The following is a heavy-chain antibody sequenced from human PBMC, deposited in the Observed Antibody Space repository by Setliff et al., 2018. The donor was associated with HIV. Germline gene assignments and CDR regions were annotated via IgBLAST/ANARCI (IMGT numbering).Heavy chain of an antibody. Sequence: PSENLSLTCTVSGDSLSSGSYYWSWIRQPAGKGLEWIGHIYTSGSTNYNPSLKSRATISVDTSKNQFSLKLSSVTAAGTAVYYCATEGRRDGYNPGFDYWGQGTLVTVSS. J-gene: IGHJ4*02. CDR1: GDSLSSGSYY. V-gene: IGHV4-61*09. CDR2: IYTSGST. D-gene: IGHD5-12*01. CDR3: ATEGRRDGYNPGFDY.